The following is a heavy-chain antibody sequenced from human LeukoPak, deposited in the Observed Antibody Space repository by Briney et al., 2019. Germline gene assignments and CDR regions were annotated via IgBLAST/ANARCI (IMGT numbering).Heavy chain of an antibody. CDR1: GFTFSYYG. V-gene: IGHV3-30*02. J-gene: IGHJ4*02. D-gene: IGHD1-26*01. CDR2: IRYDETKT. Sequence: SGGSLRLSCAASGFTFSYYGMHWVRQAPGKGLEWVAFIRYDETKTYFGDSVKGRFSISRDNSKNTVYLQMNSLRAEDTAMYYCAKSHLPNTYSGTYYWDYWGQRTLVTVSS. CDR3: AKSHLPNTYSGTYYWDY.